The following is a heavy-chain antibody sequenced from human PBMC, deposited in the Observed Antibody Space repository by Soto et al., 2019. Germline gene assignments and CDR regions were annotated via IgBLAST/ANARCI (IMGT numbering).Heavy chain of an antibody. J-gene: IGHJ4*02. D-gene: IGHD6-13*01. Sequence: GGSLRLSCAASGSTFSSYTMNWVRQAPGKGLEWVSSISSSSSYIYYADSVKGRFTISRDNAKNSLFLQMNSLRAEDTAVYYCARAPAPLYSSSWYYFDYWGQGTLVTVSS. V-gene: IGHV3-21*04. CDR2: ISSSSSYI. CDR3: ARAPAPLYSSSWYYFDY. CDR1: GSTFSSYT.